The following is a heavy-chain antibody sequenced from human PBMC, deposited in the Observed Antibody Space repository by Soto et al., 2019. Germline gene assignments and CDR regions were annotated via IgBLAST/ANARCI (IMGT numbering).Heavy chain of an antibody. CDR1: GFTFSSYA. V-gene: IGHV3-23*01. CDR2: ISGSGGST. D-gene: IGHD1-26*01. J-gene: IGHJ6*02. Sequence: EVQLLESGGGLVQPGGSLRLSCAASGFTFSSYAMSWVRQAPGKGLEWVSAISGSGGSTYYADSVKGRFTISRDNSKNTLNRQMNSLRAEDTAVYYCAKERVGYYYYYGMDVWGQGTTVTVSS. CDR3: AKERVGYYYYYGMDV.